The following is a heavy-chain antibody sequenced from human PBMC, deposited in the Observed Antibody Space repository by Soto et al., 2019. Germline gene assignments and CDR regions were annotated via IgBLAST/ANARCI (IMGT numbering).Heavy chain of an antibody. Sequence: QVQLVESGGGVVQPGRSLRLSCAASGFTFSSYGMHWVRQAPGKGLEWVAVISYDGRNKYYADAVKGRFTISRDNSKNTLYLQMSSLRAEDTAVYYCVKDGSSGWPYFYDMDVWGQGTKVTVSS. CDR2: ISYDGRNK. J-gene: IGHJ6*02. V-gene: IGHV3-30*18. CDR3: VKDGSSGWPYFYDMDV. CDR1: GFTFSSYG. D-gene: IGHD6-19*01.